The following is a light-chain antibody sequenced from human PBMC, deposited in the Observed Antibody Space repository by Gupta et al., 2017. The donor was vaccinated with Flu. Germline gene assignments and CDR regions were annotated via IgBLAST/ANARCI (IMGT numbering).Light chain of an antibody. Sequence: QSALTQPPSASGSPGQSVTISCTTTSSDVGGYHYVSWYQHRPGKAPQLIIYEVTKRPSGVPDRFSGSRSGNTASLTVSGLQADDGADYYCTSYAGSNNPVLFGGGTKLTVL. CDR3: TSYAGSNNPVL. CDR2: EVT. J-gene: IGLJ2*01. V-gene: IGLV2-8*01. CDR1: SSDVGGYHY.